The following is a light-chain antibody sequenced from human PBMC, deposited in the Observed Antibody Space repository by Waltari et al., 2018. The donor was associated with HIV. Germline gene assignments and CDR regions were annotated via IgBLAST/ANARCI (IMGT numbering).Light chain of an antibody. CDR1: SSDVGGYDY. V-gene: IGLV2-11*01. Sequence: QSALTQPRSVSGSPGQSVTISCTGTSSDVGGYDYVSWYHQHPGKAPRLMIYDVTKRPSGVRDRFSGSKSGNTASLTISGLQAEDEAEYYCCSYAGAYTFWVFGGGTQLTVL. CDR3: CSYAGAYTFWV. CDR2: DVT. J-gene: IGLJ3*02.